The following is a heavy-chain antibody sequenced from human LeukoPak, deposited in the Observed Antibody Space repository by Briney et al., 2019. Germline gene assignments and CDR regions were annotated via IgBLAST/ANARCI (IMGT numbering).Heavy chain of an antibody. V-gene: IGHV1-2*02. J-gene: IGHJ4*02. CDR3: ARGSNYYYDSSGYYYFDC. Sequence: ASVKVSCKASGYTFTGYYMHWVRQAPGQGLEWMGWINPNSGGTNYAQKFQGRVTMTRDTSISTAYMGLSRLRSDDTAVYYCARGSNYYYDSSGYYYFDCWGQGTLVTVSS. CDR2: INPNSGGT. CDR1: GYTFTGYY. D-gene: IGHD3-22*01.